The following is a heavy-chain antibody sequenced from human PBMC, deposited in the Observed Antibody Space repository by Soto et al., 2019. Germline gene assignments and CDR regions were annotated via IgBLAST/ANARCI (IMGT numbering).Heavy chain of an antibody. V-gene: IGHV1-2*02. J-gene: IGHJ4*02. CDR3: ARTSHYGDYILFVY. Sequence: GASVKVSCKASGYTFTGYYMHWVRQAPGQGLEWMGWINPNSGGTNYAQKFQGRVTMTRDTSISTAYMELSRLRSDDTAVYYCARTSHYGDYILFVYWGQGTLVTVSS. CDR2: INPNSGGT. D-gene: IGHD4-17*01. CDR1: GYTFTGYY.